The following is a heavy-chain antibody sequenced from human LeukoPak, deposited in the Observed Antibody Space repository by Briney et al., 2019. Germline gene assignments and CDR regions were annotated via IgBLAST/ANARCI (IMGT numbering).Heavy chain of an antibody. CDR1: GFTFSSYA. CDR2: ISGSGGST. V-gene: IGHV3-23*01. CDR3: AKDRSYDSSGYPPPFDY. Sequence: GGSLRLSCAASGFTFSSYAMSWVRQAPGKGLEWVSAISGSGGSTYYADSVKGRSTISRDNSKNTLYLQMNSLRAEDTAVYYCAKDRSYDSSGYPPPFDYWGQGTLVTVSS. J-gene: IGHJ4*02. D-gene: IGHD3-22*01.